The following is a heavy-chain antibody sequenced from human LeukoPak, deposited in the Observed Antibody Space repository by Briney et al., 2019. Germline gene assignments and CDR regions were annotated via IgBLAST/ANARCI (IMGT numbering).Heavy chain of an antibody. J-gene: IGHJ4*02. CDR3: ASSYDGNVDY. Sequence: PSETLSLTCTVSGYSISSGYYWGWIRQPPGKGLEWIGSIYHSGSTYYNPSLKSRVTISVDTSKNQFSLKLSSVTAADTAVYYCASSYDGNVDYWGQGTLVTVSS. D-gene: IGHD3-22*01. CDR1: GYSISSGYY. V-gene: IGHV4-38-2*02. CDR2: IYHSGST.